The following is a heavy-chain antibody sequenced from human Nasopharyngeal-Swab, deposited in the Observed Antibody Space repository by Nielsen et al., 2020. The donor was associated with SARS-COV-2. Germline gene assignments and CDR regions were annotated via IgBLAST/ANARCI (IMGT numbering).Heavy chain of an antibody. D-gene: IGHD3-9*01. Sequence: ASVKVSCKASGYTFTSYGISWVRQAPGQGLEWMGWISAYNGNTNYAQKLQGRVTMTTDTSTSTAYMELSSLRSEDTAVYYCARGPGFDWLFQFDYWGQGTLVTVSS. CDR2: ISAYNGNT. V-gene: IGHV1-18*01. CDR3: ARGPGFDWLFQFDY. J-gene: IGHJ4*02. CDR1: GYTFTSYG.